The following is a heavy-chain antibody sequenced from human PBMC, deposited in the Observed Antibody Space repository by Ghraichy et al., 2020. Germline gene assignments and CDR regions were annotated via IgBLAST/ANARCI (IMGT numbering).Heavy chain of an antibody. CDR1: GGTFSSYA. CDR3: VRVKSDSSGLAWDY. V-gene: IGHV1-69*13. CDR2: IIPIFGTA. D-gene: IGHD3-22*01. Sequence: SVKVSCKASGGTFSSYAISWVRQAPGQGLEWMGGIIPIFGTANYAQKFQGRVTITADESTSTAYMELSSLRSEDTAVYYCVRVKSDSSGLAWDYWGQGTLVTVSS. J-gene: IGHJ4*02.